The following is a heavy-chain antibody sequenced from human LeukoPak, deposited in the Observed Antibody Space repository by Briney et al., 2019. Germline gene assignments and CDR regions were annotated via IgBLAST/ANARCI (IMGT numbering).Heavy chain of an antibody. J-gene: IGHJ6*02. Sequence: PGGSLRLSCAASGFTFSSYAMSWVRQAPGKGLEWVSAISGSGGSTYYADSVKGRFTISRDNSKNTLYLQMNSLRAEDTAAYYCAKDYYGSGSYRGVDVWGQGTTVTVSS. CDR2: ISGSGGST. CDR1: GFTFSSYA. CDR3: AKDYYGSGSYRGVDV. D-gene: IGHD3-10*01. V-gene: IGHV3-23*01.